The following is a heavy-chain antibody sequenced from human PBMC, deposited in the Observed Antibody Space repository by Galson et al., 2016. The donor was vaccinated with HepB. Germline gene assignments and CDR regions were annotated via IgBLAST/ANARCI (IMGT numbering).Heavy chain of an antibody. CDR1: GFTFSNHY. CDR2: INSDGSNA. CDR3: ARENGDYLFIDY. Sequence: SLRLSCAGSGFTFSNHYMHWVRQAPGRGLVWVSRINSDGSNANYADSVKGRFTISRDNARNTLYLHVSSLRAEDAAVYYCARENGDYLFIDYWGQGTLVTVSS. J-gene: IGHJ4*02. V-gene: IGHV3-74*01. D-gene: IGHD4-17*01.